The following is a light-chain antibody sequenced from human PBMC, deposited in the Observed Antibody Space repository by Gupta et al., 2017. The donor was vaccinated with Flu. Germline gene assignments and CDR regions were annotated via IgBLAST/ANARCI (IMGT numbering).Light chain of an antibody. V-gene: IGLV3-19*01. J-gene: IGLJ3*02. CDR3: NSPESRGNHLGV. CDR2: GEN. CDR1: SLRSYY. Sequence: SSELTQDPAVSVALGQTVRITCQGDSLRSYYASWYQQTPGQAPVLVIYGENKRPSGSPDRFSGSTSGNTASLTITGAQAEDEADYYCNSPESRGNHLGVFGGGTKLTVL.